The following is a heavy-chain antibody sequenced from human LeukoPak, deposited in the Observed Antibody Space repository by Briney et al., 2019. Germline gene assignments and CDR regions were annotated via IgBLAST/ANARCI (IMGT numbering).Heavy chain of an antibody. V-gene: IGHV1-2*02. J-gene: IGHJ6*03. CDR2: INPNSGGT. D-gene: IGHD1-26*01. Sequence: ASVKVSCKASGYTFTGYYMHWVRQAPGQGLEWMGWINPNSGGTNYAQKFQGRVTMTRDTSTSTAYMELRSLRSDDTAVYYCARGVMGATFSRYYYYYYMDVWGKGTTVTVSS. CDR3: ARGVMGATFSRYYYYYYMDV. CDR1: GYTFTGYY.